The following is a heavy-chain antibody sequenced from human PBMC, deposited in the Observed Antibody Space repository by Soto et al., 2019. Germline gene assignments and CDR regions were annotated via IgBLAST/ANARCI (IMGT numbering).Heavy chain of an antibody. D-gene: IGHD3-22*01. Sequence: QVQLVQSGAEVKKPGSSVKVSCKTSGGTFGSYAISWVRQAPGQGLEWTGGIIPIFSTPNYEQKFQGRVTITADESTSSAYMELSSLRSEDPAVYYCARPIQYYCDTSAQSAWFDPWGQGTLVTVSS. CDR2: IIPIFSTP. CDR1: GGTFGSYA. V-gene: IGHV1-69*12. CDR3: ARPIQYYCDTSAQSAWFDP. J-gene: IGHJ5*02.